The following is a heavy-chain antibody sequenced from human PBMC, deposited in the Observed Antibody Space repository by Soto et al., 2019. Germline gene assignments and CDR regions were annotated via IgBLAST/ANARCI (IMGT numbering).Heavy chain of an antibody. CDR2: INYSGTT. V-gene: IGHV4-31*03. CDR3: ARDHKWDGMDV. D-gene: IGHD1-26*01. Sequence: ASETLSLTCSVSGGSSSSDSLIWSWVRQFPGKGLEWIGYINYSGTTYYNPSLRSRITMSVDTSKNQFSLNLSSVTAADTAVYYCARDHKWDGMDVWGQGTTVTVSS. J-gene: IGHJ6*02. CDR1: GGSSSSDSLI.